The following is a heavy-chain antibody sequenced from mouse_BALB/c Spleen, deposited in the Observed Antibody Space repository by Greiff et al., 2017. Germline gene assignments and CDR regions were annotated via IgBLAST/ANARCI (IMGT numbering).Heavy chain of an antibody. CDR2: ILPGSGST. Sequence: QVQLQQSGAELMKPGASVKISCKATGYTFRSYWIEWVKQRPGHGLEWIGEILPGSGSTNYNEKFKGKATFTADTSSNTAYMQLSSLTSEDSAVYYCARSYYDYAFAYWGQGTLVTVSA. CDR1: GYTFRSYW. J-gene: IGHJ3*01. CDR3: ARSYYDYAFAY. V-gene: IGHV1-9*01. D-gene: IGHD2-4*01.